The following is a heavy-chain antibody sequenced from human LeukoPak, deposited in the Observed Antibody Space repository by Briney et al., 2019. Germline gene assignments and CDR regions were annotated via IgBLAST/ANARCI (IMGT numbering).Heavy chain of an antibody. J-gene: IGHJ4*02. CDR2: ISYSGST. CDR3: ARAHRIAAAGIFDY. CDR1: AGSISNYY. Sequence: SETLSLTCTVSAGSISNYYWRWIRQPPGKGLEWIGYISYSGSTNYNPPLKSRVTISVDTSKNQFSLKLSSVTAADTAVYYCARAHRIAAAGIFDYWGQGTLVTVSS. V-gene: IGHV4-59*12. D-gene: IGHD6-13*01.